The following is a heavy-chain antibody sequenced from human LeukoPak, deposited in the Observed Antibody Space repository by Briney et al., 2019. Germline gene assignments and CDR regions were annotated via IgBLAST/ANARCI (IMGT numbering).Heavy chain of an antibody. D-gene: IGHD2-21*01. CDR2: ISSSGTYI. J-gene: IGHJ3*02. V-gene: IGHV3-21*01. Sequence: GGSLRVYCAASTFTFSSYNMNWVRQAPGKGLEWVSSISSSGTYIYYRDSVKGRFTISRDNAENSLYLEMNSLRAEDTAVYYCARSRGGCGSVTFFDAFDIWGQGTMVTVSS. CDR1: TFTFSSYN. CDR3: ARSRGGCGSVTFFDAFDI.